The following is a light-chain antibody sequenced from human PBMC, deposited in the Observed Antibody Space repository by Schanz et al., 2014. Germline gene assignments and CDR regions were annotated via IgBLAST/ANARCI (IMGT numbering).Light chain of an antibody. J-gene: IGKJ1*01. CDR1: QTVNSKF. CDR2: GAS. V-gene: IGKV3-20*01. Sequence: EIVLTQSPGTLSLSPGERATLSCRASQTVNSKFLAWYQQRPGQSPRVLIYGASTRATGVPDRFSGRASGSDITLTISRLEPEDFAVYYCHHYGSSRPAFGQGTRVEI. CDR3: HHYGSSRPA.